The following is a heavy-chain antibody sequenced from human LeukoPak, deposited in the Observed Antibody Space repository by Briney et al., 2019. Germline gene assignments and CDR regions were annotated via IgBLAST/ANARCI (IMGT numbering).Heavy chain of an antibody. CDR3: ARLYDILTGAFDY. J-gene: IGHJ4*02. CDR2: IYSGGGT. Sequence: GGSLRLSCAASGFIVSNNYMNWVRQAPGKGLEWVSIIYSGGGTYYADSVKGRFTISRDNSKNTLYLQMSSLRAEDTAIYYCARLYDILTGAFDYWGQGTLVTVSS. V-gene: IGHV3-53*01. D-gene: IGHD3-9*01. CDR1: GFIVSNNY.